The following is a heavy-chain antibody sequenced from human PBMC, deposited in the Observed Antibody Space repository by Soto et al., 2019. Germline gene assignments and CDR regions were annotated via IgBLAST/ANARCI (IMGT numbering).Heavy chain of an antibody. CDR3: ARGGEMATITGWYFDY. CDR2: IYSGGST. CDR1: GFTVSSNY. J-gene: IGHJ4*02. V-gene: IGHV3-53*01. Sequence: GGSLRLSCAASGFTVSSNYMSWVRQAPGKGLEWVSVIYSGGSTYYADSVKGRFTISRDNSKNTLYLQMNSLRAEDTAVYYCARGGEMATITGWYFDYWGQGTLVTVSS. D-gene: IGHD5-12*01.